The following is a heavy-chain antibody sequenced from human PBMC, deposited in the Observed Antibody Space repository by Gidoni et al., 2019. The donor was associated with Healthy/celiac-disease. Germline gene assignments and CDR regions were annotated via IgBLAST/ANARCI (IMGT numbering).Heavy chain of an antibody. CDR1: GGPISSSRYY. CDR3: ARENGGKGFDP. D-gene: IGHD2-15*01. CDR2: IYYSGST. Sequence: QLQLQESGPGLVKPSETLSLTCTVPGGPISSSRYYWACIRQPPGKGLEWIGSIYYSGSTYYNPSLKSRVTISVDTSKNQFSLKLSSVTAADTAVYYCARENGGKGFDPWGQGTLVTVSS. J-gene: IGHJ5*02. V-gene: IGHV4-39*02.